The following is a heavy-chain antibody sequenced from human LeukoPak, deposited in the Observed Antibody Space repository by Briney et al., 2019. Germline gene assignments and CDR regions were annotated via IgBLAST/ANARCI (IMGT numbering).Heavy chain of an antibody. J-gene: IGHJ3*02. V-gene: IGHV4-4*07. D-gene: IGHD1-26*01. Sequence: TSETLSLTCAVYGASFRNYYWSWIRQPAGKGLEWIGRIYRSGTTNYNPSLKSRVTISVDTSKNQFSLKLSSVTAADTAVYYCAREYSGRTFDIWGQGTMVTVSS. CDR1: GASFRNYY. CDR2: IYRSGTT. CDR3: AREYSGRTFDI.